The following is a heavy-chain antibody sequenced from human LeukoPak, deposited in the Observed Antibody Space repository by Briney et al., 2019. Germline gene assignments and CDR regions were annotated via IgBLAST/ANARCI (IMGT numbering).Heavy chain of an antibody. Sequence: GGSLRLSCVASGFIFKDFAMTWVRQAPGKGLEWVSAISGHGGATQYAESVRGRFSISRNNTKKTLFLQMDNLRAEDTGIYFCAKDPRWELLLGDYLEHWGQGTVVTVSS. CDR3: AKDPRWELLLGDYLEH. CDR2: ISGHGGAT. CDR1: GFIFKDFA. J-gene: IGHJ1*01. V-gene: IGHV3-23*01. D-gene: IGHD2-15*01.